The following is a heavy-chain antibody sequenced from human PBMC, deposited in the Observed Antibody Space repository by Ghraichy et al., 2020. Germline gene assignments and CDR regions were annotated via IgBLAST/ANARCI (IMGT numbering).Heavy chain of an antibody. V-gene: IGHV3-64*05. CDR2: ISSDGHKT. J-gene: IGHJ6*03. CDR1: GFTFSSYA. Sequence: GGSLRLSCSASGFTFSSYAMHWVRQAPGKGLEYVSTISSDGHKTNCADSVKGRFTFSRDNSKNTLYVQMSSLRPDDTSVYYCVKGGSGSEYSYMDVWGKGTTVTVSS. D-gene: IGHD3-10*01. CDR3: VKGGSGSEYSYMDV.